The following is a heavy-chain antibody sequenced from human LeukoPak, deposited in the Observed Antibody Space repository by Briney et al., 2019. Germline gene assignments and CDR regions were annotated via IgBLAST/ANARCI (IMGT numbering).Heavy chain of an antibody. V-gene: IGHV3-30*02. D-gene: IGHD3-16*01. Sequence: GGSLRLSCGVSGFIFSDYGMHWVRQAPGKGLEWVASIRFDGTNNNYADSVKGRFTISRDNAKNSLFLQMSSLRADDTAIYYCARAGELRYMDVWGKGTAVTVSS. CDR2: IRFDGTNN. CDR1: GFIFSDYG. CDR3: ARAGELRYMDV. J-gene: IGHJ6*03.